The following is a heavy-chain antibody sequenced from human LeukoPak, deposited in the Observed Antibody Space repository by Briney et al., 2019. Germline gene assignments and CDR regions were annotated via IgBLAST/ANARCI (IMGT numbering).Heavy chain of an antibody. CDR2: ISGSGGST. CDR3: ARDQAAYYDASAIDY. CDR1: GFTFSSYG. Sequence: GGSLRLSCAASGFTFSSYGMSWVRQAPGKGLEWVSAISGSGGSTYYADPVKGRFTISRDNAKNTLYLQMKSLRAEDTAMYYCARDQAAYYDASAIDYWGQGTLVTVSS. D-gene: IGHD3-22*01. J-gene: IGHJ4*02. V-gene: IGHV3-23*01.